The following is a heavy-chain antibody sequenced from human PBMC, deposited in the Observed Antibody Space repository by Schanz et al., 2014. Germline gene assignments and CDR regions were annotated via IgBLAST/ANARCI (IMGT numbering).Heavy chain of an antibody. V-gene: IGHV3-23*01. J-gene: IGHJ2*01. CDR1: EFTFSTDA. CDR3: AKDAPYPFDL. Sequence: EVQLLESGGGLVQPGGSLRLSCAASEFTFSTDAMSWVRQAPGKGLEWVSSISGDHRNTFYADSVKGRFTISRDNSKNTLYLQMNSLRAEDTAIYDCAKDAPYPFDLWGRGTLITVSS. CDR2: ISGDHRNT.